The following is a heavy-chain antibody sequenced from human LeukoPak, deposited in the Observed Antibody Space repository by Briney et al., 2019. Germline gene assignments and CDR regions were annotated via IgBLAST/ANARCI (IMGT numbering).Heavy chain of an antibody. V-gene: IGHV4-61*02. D-gene: IGHD3-10*01. CDR2: IYPTGST. CDR3: ARGVPDYNVEI. Sequence: SQTLSLTCTVSGDSISNGSYYWSWFRQPAGKGLEWIGRIYPTGSTNYNPSLKSRVTISVDTSKNQFSLKLRSVTAADTAVYYCARGVPDYNVEIWGQGTMVTVSS. J-gene: IGHJ3*02. CDR1: GDSISNGSYY.